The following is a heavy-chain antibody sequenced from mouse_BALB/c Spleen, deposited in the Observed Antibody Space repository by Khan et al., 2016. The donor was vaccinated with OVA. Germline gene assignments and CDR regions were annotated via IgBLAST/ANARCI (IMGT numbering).Heavy chain of an antibody. Sequence: VQLQESGAELVKPGASVRLSCKASGYTFTSYYLYWVKQRPGQGLEWIGDINPSSGGTNFNEKFKSKATLTVDKSSSTAYIQLNSLTSEDSAVYSCTRSRYCSFAYWGQGTLVTVSS. CDR1: GYTFTSYY. V-gene: IGHV1S81*02. CDR3: TRSRYCSFAY. J-gene: IGHJ3*01. CDR2: INPSSGGT.